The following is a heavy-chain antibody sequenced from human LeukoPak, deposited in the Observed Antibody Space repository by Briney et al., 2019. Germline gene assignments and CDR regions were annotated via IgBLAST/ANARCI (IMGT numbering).Heavy chain of an antibody. V-gene: IGHV3-48*01. J-gene: IGHJ4*02. Sequence: GGSLRLSCAASGFTFSSYSMNWVRQAPGKGLEWVSYISLSSSTIYYADSVKGRFTISRDNAKNSLYLQMNSLRAEDTAVYYCARKKYRLIDYWGQGTLVTVSS. D-gene: IGHD2-21*02. CDR2: ISLSSSTI. CDR1: GFTFSSYS. CDR3: ARKKYRLIDY.